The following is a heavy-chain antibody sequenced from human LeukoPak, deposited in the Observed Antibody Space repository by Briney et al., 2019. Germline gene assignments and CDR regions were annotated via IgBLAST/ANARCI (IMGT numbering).Heavy chain of an antibody. CDR3: ARGGGYSYGSFDY. J-gene: IGHJ4*02. CDR2: INRDGSST. V-gene: IGHV3-74*01. CDR1: GIIFSNYW. D-gene: IGHD5-18*01. Sequence: GGSLRLPCAASGIIFSNYWMHWVRQAPGKGLVWVSRINRDGSSTSYADSVKGRFTISRDNAKNTLYLQMNSLRAEDTAVYYCARGGGYSYGSFDYWGQGTLVTVSS.